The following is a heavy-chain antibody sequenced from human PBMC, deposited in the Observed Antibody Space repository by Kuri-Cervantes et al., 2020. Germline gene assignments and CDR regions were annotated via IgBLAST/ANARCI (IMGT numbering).Heavy chain of an antibody. V-gene: IGHV4-30-4*01. CDR2: IYYSGST. CDR1: GGSISSGDYY. Sequence: SCTVSGGSISSGDYYWSWIRQPPGKVLEWIGYIYYSGSTFYNPSLKSRVTISVDTSKNQFSLKLTSVTAADTAVYHCASTMVRGVIIYWGQGTLVTVSS. CDR3: ASTMVRGVIIY. D-gene: IGHD3-10*01. J-gene: IGHJ4*02.